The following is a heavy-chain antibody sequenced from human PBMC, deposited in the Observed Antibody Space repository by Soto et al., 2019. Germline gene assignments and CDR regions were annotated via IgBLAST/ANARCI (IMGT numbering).Heavy chain of an antibody. D-gene: IGHD5-12*01. Sequence: GESLKISCAASGFTFSSYAMHWVRQAPGKGLEWVAVISYDGSNKYYADSVKGRFTISRDNSKNTLYLQMNSLRAEDTAVYYCARERTLYSGYGYYFDYWGQGTLVTVSS. CDR1: GFTFSSYA. V-gene: IGHV3-30*04. CDR3: ARERTLYSGYGYYFDY. CDR2: ISYDGSNK. J-gene: IGHJ4*02.